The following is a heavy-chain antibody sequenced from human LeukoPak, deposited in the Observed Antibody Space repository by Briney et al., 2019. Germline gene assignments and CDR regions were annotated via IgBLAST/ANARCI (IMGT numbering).Heavy chain of an antibody. Sequence: GGSLRLSCGASGFTFSRYAMSWVRQAPGKGLQWVSEIGGSGGAIYYADSVKGRFTISRDNSKNTLFLEMNSLRSEDTAVYYCARDHGWFDPWGQGTLVTVSS. CDR2: IGGSGGAI. V-gene: IGHV3-23*01. CDR3: ARDHGWFDP. CDR1: GFTFSRYA. J-gene: IGHJ5*02.